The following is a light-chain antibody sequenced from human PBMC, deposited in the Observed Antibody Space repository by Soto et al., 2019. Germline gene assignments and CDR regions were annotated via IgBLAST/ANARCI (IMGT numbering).Light chain of an antibody. CDR1: QSVSSSY. CDR3: QQDGSSPRGYT. V-gene: IGKV3-20*01. CDR2: GAS. Sequence: EIVLTQSPGTLSLSPGERATLSCRASQSVSSSYLAWYQQKPGQAPRLLIYGASSRATGIPDRFSGSGSGTDFSLTISRLEPEVFAVYYCQQDGSSPRGYTFGQGTKLEIK. J-gene: IGKJ2*01.